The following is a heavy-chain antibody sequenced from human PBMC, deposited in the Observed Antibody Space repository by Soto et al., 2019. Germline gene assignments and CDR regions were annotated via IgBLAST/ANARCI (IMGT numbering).Heavy chain of an antibody. Sequence: SVKVSCKASADTFSSSAFSWVRQAPGQGLEWMGAIIPFFHAANYAQRFQGRVTITADESTSTVYMELSSLRSEDTALYYCARDLISNYHYYGMDVWGQGTTVTVSS. V-gene: IGHV1-69*13. CDR3: ARDLISNYHYYGMDV. CDR2: IIPFFHAA. CDR1: ADTFSSSA. J-gene: IGHJ6*02.